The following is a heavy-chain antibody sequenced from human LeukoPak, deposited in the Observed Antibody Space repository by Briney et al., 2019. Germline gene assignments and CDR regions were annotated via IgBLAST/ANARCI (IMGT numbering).Heavy chain of an antibody. Sequence: PGGSLRLSCAASGFTVSSTYMSWVRQAPGKGLEWVSVIYSGGSIYYADSVKGRFTISRDNSKNTLYLQMSSLRAEDTAVYYCAKQSAGDATTYYFDYWGQGTLVTVSS. CDR2: IYSGGSI. D-gene: IGHD2-21*02. CDR3: AKQSAGDATTYYFDY. CDR1: GFTVSSTY. V-gene: IGHV3-66*04. J-gene: IGHJ4*02.